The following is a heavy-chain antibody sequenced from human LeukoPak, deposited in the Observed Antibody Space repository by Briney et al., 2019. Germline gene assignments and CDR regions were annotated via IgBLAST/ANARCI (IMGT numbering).Heavy chain of an antibody. J-gene: IGHJ4*02. CDR3: ARGRCSSTSCLIDS. Sequence: GGSLRLSRAASGFTFSSYGMHWVRQAPGKGLEWVTVISYDGINEYYADSVKGRITISRDNSKNTLFLQITSLRPGDTAVYYCARGRCSSTSCLIDSWGQGTLVTVSS. CDR2: ISYDGINE. CDR1: GFTFSSYG. D-gene: IGHD2-2*01. V-gene: IGHV3-30*19.